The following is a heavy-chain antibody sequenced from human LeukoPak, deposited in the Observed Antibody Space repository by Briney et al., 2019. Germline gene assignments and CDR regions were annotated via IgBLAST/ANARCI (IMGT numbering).Heavy chain of an antibody. CDR1: GFTFDDYG. CDR3: VKDITSLGAGDAYFDY. V-gene: IGHV3-20*04. Sequence: GGSLRLSCAASGFTFDDYGMSWVRQAPGKGLEWVSALNWNGGSTAYADSVKGRFTISRDNAKNSLYLQMNSLRAEDTALYYCVKDITSLGAGDAYFDYWGQGTLVTVSS. CDR2: LNWNGGST. J-gene: IGHJ4*02. D-gene: IGHD7-27*01.